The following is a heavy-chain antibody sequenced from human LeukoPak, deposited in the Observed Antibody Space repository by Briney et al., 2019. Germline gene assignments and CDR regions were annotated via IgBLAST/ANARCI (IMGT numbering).Heavy chain of an antibody. Sequence: GGSLRLSCEASGFTFRTYSMNWVRQAPGKGLERISFISGDGGTTNYADSVKGRFTISRDNAKSSLFLQMEGLRAEDTAVYYCATVNFNYDDSGYLPFDHWGQGSLVVISS. J-gene: IGHJ4*02. CDR1: GFTFRTYS. D-gene: IGHD3-22*01. V-gene: IGHV3-48*04. CDR3: ATVNFNYDDSGYLPFDH. CDR2: ISGDGGTT.